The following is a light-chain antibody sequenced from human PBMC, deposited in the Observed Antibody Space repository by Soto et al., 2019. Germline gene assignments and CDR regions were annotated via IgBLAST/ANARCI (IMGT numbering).Light chain of an antibody. CDR2: EVT. CDR3: ASYAGTNNVI. V-gene: IGLV2-8*01. CDR1: ISDVGGYNH. J-gene: IGLJ2*01. Sequence: QSALTQPPSASGSPGQSVTISCAGSISDVGGYNHVSWYQQHPGKAPKLLIYEVTKRPSGVPARFSGYKSGNTASLTVSGLQGDDEADYYCASYAGTNNVIFGGGTKVTVL.